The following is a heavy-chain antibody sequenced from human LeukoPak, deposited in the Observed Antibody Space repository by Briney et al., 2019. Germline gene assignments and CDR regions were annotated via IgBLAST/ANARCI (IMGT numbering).Heavy chain of an antibody. V-gene: IGHV3-23*01. J-gene: IGHJ4*02. CDR2: IVVSGDT. CDR3: AKDRIYADGLWDFDY. CDR1: GFTFSTYT. Sequence: GGSLRLSCLASGFTFSTYTMSWVRQAPGEGLRWVAGIVVSGDTFYADSVKGRFTISRDNSKNTLYLQMNSLRADDTAVYYCAKDRIYADGLWDFDYWGQGTLVTVSA. D-gene: IGHD3-10*01.